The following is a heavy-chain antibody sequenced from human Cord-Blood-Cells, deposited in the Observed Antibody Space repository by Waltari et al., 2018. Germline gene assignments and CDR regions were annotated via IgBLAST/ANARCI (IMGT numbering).Heavy chain of an antibody. CDR3: ARYSTDSSGYYFDY. CDR1: GGSFSGYY. J-gene: IGHJ4*02. Sequence: QVQLQQWGAGLLKPSETLSLTCAVYGGSFSGYYWSWIRQPPGKGLEWIGEINHSGTTNSNPSLKSRVTISVDTSKNQFSLKLSSVTAADTAVYYCARYSTDSSGYYFDYWGQGTLVTVSS. D-gene: IGHD3-22*01. V-gene: IGHV4-34*01. CDR2: INHSGTT.